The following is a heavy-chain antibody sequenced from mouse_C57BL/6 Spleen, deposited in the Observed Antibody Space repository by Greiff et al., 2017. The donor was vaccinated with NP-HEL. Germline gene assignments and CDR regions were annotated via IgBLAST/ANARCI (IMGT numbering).Heavy chain of an antibody. CDR3: ARPYYYSNYEDYYYAMDY. D-gene: IGHD2-5*01. V-gene: IGHV1-39*01. CDR2: INPNYGTT. CDR1: GYSFTDYN. J-gene: IGHJ4*01. Sequence: VQLQQSGPELVKPGASVKISCKASGYSFTDYNMNWVKQSNGKSLEWIGVINPNYGTTSYNQKFKGKATLTVDQSSSTAYMQLNSLTSEDSAVYYCARPYYYSNYEDYYYAMDYWGQGTSVTVSS.